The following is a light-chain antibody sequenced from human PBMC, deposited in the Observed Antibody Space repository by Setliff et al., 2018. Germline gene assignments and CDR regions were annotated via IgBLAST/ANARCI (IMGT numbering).Light chain of an antibody. V-gene: IGLV2-23*02. J-gene: IGLJ1*01. CDR1: SSDVGAYDY. CDR3: CSYTGTETPYV. CDR2: DVS. Sequence: QSVLTQPASVSGSPGQSIAISCTGTSSDVGAYDYVSWYQQHPDRAPKLMIYDVSXXXSGVXXXXXXXXXXXXXXLTISGLQPEDEADYYCCSYTGTETPYVFGIGTKVTVL.